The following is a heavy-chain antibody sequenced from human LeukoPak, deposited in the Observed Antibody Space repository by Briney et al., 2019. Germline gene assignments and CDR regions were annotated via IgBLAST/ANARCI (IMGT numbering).Heavy chain of an antibody. J-gene: IGHJ4*02. CDR2: INSDGSSI. Sequence: GGSLRLSCTASGFTFSSYWMHWVRQAPGKGLVWVSRINSDGSSITYADSVKGRFTISRDNAKNTLYLQVNSLRAEDTAVYYCARQSYYYDSSGYYYDYWGQGTLVTVSS. V-gene: IGHV3-74*01. CDR1: GFTFSSYW. D-gene: IGHD3-22*01. CDR3: ARQSYYYDSSGYYYDY.